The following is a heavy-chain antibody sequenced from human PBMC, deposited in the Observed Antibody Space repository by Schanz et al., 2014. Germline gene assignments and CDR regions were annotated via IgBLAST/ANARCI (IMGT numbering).Heavy chain of an antibody. CDR2: INHGGST. CDR1: GGSFSGYY. CDR3: ARDRGHGDLPGDI. Sequence: QVQLQQWGAGLLKPSETLSLTCAVYGGSFSGYYWSWIRQPPGKGLEWIAEINHGGSTNYNPSLKSRVTISVDTSKNQFSLNLSSATAADTAVYYCARDRGHGDLPGDIWGQGTTVTGSS. D-gene: IGHD4-17*01. V-gene: IGHV4-34*01. J-gene: IGHJ6*02.